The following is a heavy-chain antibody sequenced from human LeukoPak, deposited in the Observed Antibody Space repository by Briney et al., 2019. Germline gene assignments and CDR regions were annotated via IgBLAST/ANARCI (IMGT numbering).Heavy chain of an antibody. J-gene: IGHJ4*02. CDR2: ISAYNGNT. D-gene: IGHD3-10*01. CDR3: ARAPTTLWFGEFPPVD. Sequence: ASVKVSCKASGYTFTSYGISWVRQAPGQGLEWMGWISAYNGNTNYAQKLQGRVTMTTDTSTSTAYMELRSLRPDDTAVYYCARAPTTLWFGEFPPVDWGQGTLVTASS. CDR1: GYTFTSYG. V-gene: IGHV1-18*01.